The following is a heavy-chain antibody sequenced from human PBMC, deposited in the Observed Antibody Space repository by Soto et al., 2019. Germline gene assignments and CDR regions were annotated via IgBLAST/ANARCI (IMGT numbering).Heavy chain of an antibody. CDR3: TRGHRADSSGTGAH. J-gene: IGHJ4*02. CDR2: IRSKAAGGTA. CDR1: GFTFGDYA. Sequence: HPGGSLRLSCTASGFTFGDYALSWVRQAPGRGLEWVGFIRSKAAGGTAEYAASVKGRFTISRDGSKSIAYLQMNNLKPDDTAIYYCTRGHRADSSGTGAHWGQGTTATVYS. D-gene: IGHD1-26*01. V-gene: IGHV3-49*04.